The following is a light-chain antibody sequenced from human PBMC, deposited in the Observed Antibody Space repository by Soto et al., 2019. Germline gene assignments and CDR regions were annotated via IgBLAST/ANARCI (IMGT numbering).Light chain of an antibody. J-gene: IGKJ1*01. V-gene: IGKV3-20*01. CDR2: GAY. Sequence: EIVFTQSPGTLSLSPGERATLSCTASQSVSSSYLAWYQQKPGQAPRLLIYGAYSRATGIPDRFSGSGSGTDFTLTIRRLEPEEWAVYYCKQYDSSPKTVGQGAKLEI. CDR1: QSVSSSY. CDR3: KQYDSSPKT.